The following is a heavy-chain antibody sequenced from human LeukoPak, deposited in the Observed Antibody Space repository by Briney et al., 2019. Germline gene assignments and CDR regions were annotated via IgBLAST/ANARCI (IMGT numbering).Heavy chain of an antibody. CDR2: IYSGGST. J-gene: IGHJ6*02. D-gene: IGHD5-18*01. V-gene: IGHV3-66*01. CDR3: ARDRGYSYGPDVYYYYYGMDV. Sequence: PGGSLRLSCAAPGFTVSSNYMSWVRQAPGKGLEWVSVIYSGGSTYYADSVKGRFTISRDNSKNTLYLQMNSLRAEDTAVYYCARDRGYSYGPDVYYYYYGMDVWGQGTTVTVSS. CDR1: GFTVSSNY.